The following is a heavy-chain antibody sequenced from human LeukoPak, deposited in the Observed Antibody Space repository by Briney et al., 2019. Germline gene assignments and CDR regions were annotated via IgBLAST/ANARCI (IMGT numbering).Heavy chain of an antibody. J-gene: IGHJ4*02. CDR2: IRTSGGAT. CDR3: ARDRYSGSLRD. V-gene: IGHV3-11*01. D-gene: IGHD1-26*01. Sequence: TGGSLRLSCAASGFTFSVSYMSWVRQAPGKGLEWISYIRTSGGATDYADSVKGRFTISRDNAKNSLYLQMNSLRVEDTVVYYCARDRYSGSLRDWGQGILVTVSS. CDR1: GFTFSVSY.